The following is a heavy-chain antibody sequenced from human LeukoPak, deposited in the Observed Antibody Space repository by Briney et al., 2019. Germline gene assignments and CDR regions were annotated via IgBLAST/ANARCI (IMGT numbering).Heavy chain of an antibody. Sequence: PGGSLRPSCAASGFTFSDSYMTWVRQAPGKGVEWVAYISGSGHDINYADSVKGRFTISRDNAKNSLYLQMNSLRAEDTAVYYCARGLRGGYNHSDYWGQGTLVTVSS. V-gene: IGHV3-11*06. CDR2: ISGSGHDI. CDR3: ARGLRGGYNHSDY. J-gene: IGHJ4*02. CDR1: GFTFSDSY. D-gene: IGHD5-24*01.